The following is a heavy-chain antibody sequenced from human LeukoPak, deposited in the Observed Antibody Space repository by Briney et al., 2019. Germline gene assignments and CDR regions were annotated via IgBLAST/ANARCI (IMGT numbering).Heavy chain of an antibody. CDR1: GFTFSSYA. Sequence: PGGSLRLSCAASGFTFSSYAMSWVRQAPGKGLEWVSAISGSGGSTYYADSVKGRFTISRDNSKNTLYLQMNSLRAEDAAVYYCAKHRLAVAGKTYNDYWGQGTLVTVSS. V-gene: IGHV3-23*01. D-gene: IGHD6-19*01. CDR2: ISGSGGST. J-gene: IGHJ4*02. CDR3: AKHRLAVAGKTYNDY.